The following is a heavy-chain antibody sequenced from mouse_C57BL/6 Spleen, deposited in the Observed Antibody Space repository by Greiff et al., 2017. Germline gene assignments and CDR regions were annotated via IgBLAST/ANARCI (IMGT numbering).Heavy chain of an antibody. V-gene: IGHV5-17*01. D-gene: IGHD4-1*01. CDR1: GFTFSDYG. CDR2: ISSGSSTI. CDR3: ARARNWDDYFDY. Sequence: EVKLVESGGGLVKPGGSLKLSCAASGFTFSDYGMHWVRQAPEKGLEWVAYISSGSSTIYYADTVKGRFTISRDNAKNTLFLQMTSLRSEDTAMYYCARARNWDDYFDYWGQGTTLTVSS. J-gene: IGHJ2*01.